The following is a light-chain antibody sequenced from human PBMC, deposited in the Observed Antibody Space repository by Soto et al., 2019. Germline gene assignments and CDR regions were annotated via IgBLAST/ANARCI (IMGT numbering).Light chain of an antibody. J-gene: IGLJ1*01. V-gene: IGLV2-8*01. CDR1: SSDVGGYNY. Sequence: QSALTQPPSASGSPGQSVTVSCTGTSSDVGGYNYVSWYQQHPGKAPKLMIYEVSKRPSGVPDRFSGSKSGNTAYLTVSGLHAEDEADYYCSSYAGSHYVFGTGTKLTVL. CDR3: SSYAGSHYV. CDR2: EVS.